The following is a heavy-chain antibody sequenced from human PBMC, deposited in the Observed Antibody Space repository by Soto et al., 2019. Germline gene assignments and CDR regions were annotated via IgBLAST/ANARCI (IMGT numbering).Heavy chain of an antibody. V-gene: IGHV3-21*01. J-gene: IGHJ3*02. D-gene: IGHD6-13*01. CDR1: GFTFSSYS. Sequence: GGSLRLSCAASGFTFSSYSMNWVRQAPGKGLEWVSSISSSSSYIYYADSVRGRFTISRDNAKNSLYLQMNSLRAEDTAVYYCARSSRRPGCIAAAVCRLDAFDIWGQGTMVTVSS. CDR3: ARSSRRPGCIAAAVCRLDAFDI. CDR2: ISSSSSYI.